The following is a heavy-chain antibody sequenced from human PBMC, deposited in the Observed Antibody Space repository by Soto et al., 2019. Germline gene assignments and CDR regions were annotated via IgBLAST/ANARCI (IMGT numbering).Heavy chain of an antibody. Sequence: QVQLVESGGGVVQPGRSLRLSCAASGFTFSSYGMHWVRQAPGKGLELVAVISYDGSNKYYADSVKGRFTISRDNSKNTLYLQMNSLRAEDTAVYYCAKGSTSGDFDYWGQGTLVTVSS. CDR2: ISYDGSNK. D-gene: IGHD2-2*01. CDR3: AKGSTSGDFDY. J-gene: IGHJ4*02. CDR1: GFTFSSYG. V-gene: IGHV3-30*18.